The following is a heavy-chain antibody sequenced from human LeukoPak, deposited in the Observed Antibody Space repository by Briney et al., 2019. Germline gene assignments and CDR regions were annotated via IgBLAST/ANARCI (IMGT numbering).Heavy chain of an antibody. V-gene: IGHV3-30*03. CDR2: ISYDGSNK. CDR1: GFTLSSYG. Sequence: PGRSLRLSCAASGFTLSSYGMHWVRQAPGKGLEWVAVISYDGSNKYFGDSVKGRFTISRDNAKNSLYLQMNSLRAEDTAVYYCARGGYSYGLRFDYWGQGTLVTVSS. J-gene: IGHJ4*02. D-gene: IGHD5-18*01. CDR3: ARGGYSYGLRFDY.